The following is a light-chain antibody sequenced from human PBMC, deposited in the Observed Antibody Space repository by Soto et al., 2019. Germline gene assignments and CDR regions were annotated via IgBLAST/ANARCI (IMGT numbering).Light chain of an antibody. J-gene: IGKJ4*01. CDR3: RQANTFPLT. CDR1: QGIGSC. V-gene: IGKV1-12*01. CDR2: ASS. Sequence: DIQMTQSPSSVSASVGDRVTITCRASQGIGSCFALYQQKPWKAPKLLIVASSSLQSGVPSRFSGSESGTDLTLTISSLQPEDCATRSCRQANTFPLTFGGGTTVEIK.